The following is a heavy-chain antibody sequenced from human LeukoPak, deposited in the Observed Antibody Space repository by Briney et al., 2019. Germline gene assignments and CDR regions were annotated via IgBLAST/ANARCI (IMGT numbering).Heavy chain of an antibody. CDR3: ARTLVGATTN. CDR2: IYHSGST. V-gene: IGHV4-38-2*02. J-gene: IGHJ4*02. D-gene: IGHD1-26*01. Sequence: SETLSLTCTDSGYSISSGYYWGWIRQPPGKGLEWIGSIYHSGSTYYNPSLKSRVTISVDTSKNQFSLKLSSVTAADTAVYYCARTLVGATTNWGQGTLVTVSS. CDR1: GYSISSGYY.